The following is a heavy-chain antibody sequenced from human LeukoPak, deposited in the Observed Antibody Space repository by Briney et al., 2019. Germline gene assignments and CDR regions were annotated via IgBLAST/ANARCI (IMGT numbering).Heavy chain of an antibody. D-gene: IGHD5-24*01. V-gene: IGHV4-61*02. CDR1: GGSTSRGDYY. CDR3: ARERWLQFGDDAFDI. J-gene: IGHJ3*02. Sequence: SETLSLTCTVSGGSTSRGDYYWTWIRQPAGKGLEWIGRIYTSGSTNYNPSLKSRVTISLDMSKKQFSLKMSSVTAADTAVYFCARERWLQFGDDAFDIWGQGTMVIVSS. CDR2: IYTSGST.